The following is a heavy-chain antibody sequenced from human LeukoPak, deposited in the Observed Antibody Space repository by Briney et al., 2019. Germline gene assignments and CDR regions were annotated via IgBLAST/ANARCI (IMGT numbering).Heavy chain of an antibody. Sequence: GASVKVSCKASGYTSTGYYMHWVRQAPGQGLEWMGWINPNSGGTNYAQKFQGRVTMTRDTSISTAYMELSRLRSDDTAVYYCAIEYYYDSSGYCYFDYWGQGTLVTVYS. J-gene: IGHJ4*02. CDR2: INPNSGGT. D-gene: IGHD3-22*01. V-gene: IGHV1-2*02. CDR3: AIEYYYDSSGYCYFDY. CDR1: GYTSTGYY.